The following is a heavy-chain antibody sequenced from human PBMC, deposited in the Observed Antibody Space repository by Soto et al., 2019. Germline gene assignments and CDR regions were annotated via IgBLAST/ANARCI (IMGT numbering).Heavy chain of an antibody. CDR3: AKVQSPLYYYYGMDV. Sequence: GGSLRLSCAASGFTFSSYGMHWVRQAPGKGLEWVAVISYDGSNKYYADSVKGRFTISRDNSKNTLYLQMNSLRAEDTAVYYCAKVQSPLYYYYGMDVWGQGTTVTVSS. V-gene: IGHV3-30*18. J-gene: IGHJ6*02. CDR2: ISYDGSNK. CDR1: GFTFSSYG.